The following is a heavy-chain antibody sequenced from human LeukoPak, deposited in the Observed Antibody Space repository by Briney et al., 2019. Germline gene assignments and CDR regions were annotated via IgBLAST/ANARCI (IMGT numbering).Heavy chain of an antibody. V-gene: IGHV4-59*01. CDR2: IYYSGST. Sequence: PSETLSLTCTVSGGSISSYYWSWIRQPPGKGLKWIGYIYYSGSTNYNPSLKSRVTISVDTSKNQFSLKLSSVTAADTAVYYCARGYCSSTSCVYDPWGQGTLVTVSS. CDR3: ARGYCSSTSCVYDP. J-gene: IGHJ5*02. CDR1: GGSISSYY. D-gene: IGHD2-2*01.